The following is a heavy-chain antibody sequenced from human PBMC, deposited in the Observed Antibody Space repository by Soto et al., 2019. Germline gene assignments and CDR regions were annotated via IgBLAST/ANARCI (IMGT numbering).Heavy chain of an antibody. J-gene: IGHJ4*02. CDR2: IAYDGSNK. CDR3: ARVPSYYDSSAEHFVY. Sequence: GGSLRLCCAASGFSCSGDAVHWVRQAPGKGLEGVAVIAYDGSNKYYAESVKGRFTISRDNSKNTLYLQMNSLRAEDTAVYYCARVPSYYDSSAEHFVYWGQGT. CDR1: GFSCSGDA. D-gene: IGHD3-22*01. V-gene: IGHV3-30-3*01.